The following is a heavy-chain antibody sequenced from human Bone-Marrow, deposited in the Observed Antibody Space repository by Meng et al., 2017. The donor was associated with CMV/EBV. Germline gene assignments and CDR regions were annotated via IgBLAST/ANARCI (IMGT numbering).Heavy chain of an antibody. J-gene: IGHJ6*02. D-gene: IGHD2-2*01. Sequence: SETLSLTCTVSGGSISSYYWSWIRQPAGKGLEWIGRIYTSGSTNYNPSLKSRVTMSVDTSKNQFSLQLSSVTAADTALYFCATVRAVCTSTSCSHFAIDVWGQGTAVSVSS. CDR2: IYTSGST. CDR3: ATVRAVCTSTSCSHFAIDV. CDR1: GGSISSYY. V-gene: IGHV4-4*07.